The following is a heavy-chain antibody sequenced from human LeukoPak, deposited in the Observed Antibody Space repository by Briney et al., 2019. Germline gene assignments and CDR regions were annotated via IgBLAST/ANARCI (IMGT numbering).Heavy chain of an antibody. D-gene: IGHD6-19*01. J-gene: IGHJ4*02. Sequence: PGGSLRLSCAASGFTFSSYWMSWVRQAPGKGLEWVANIKQDGSEKHSVDSVKGRFTISRDNAKNALYLQMNSLRGEDTAVYYCARLGSAWSYDYWGQGTLVTVSS. CDR2: IKQDGSEK. V-gene: IGHV3-7*02. CDR3: ARLGSAWSYDY. CDR1: GFTFSSYW.